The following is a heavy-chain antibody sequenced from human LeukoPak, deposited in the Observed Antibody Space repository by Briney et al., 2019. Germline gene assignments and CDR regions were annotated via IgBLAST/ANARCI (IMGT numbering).Heavy chain of an antibody. J-gene: IGHJ6*02. D-gene: IGHD6-19*01. CDR1: GYTFTSYG. Sequence: ASVKVSCKASGYTFTSYGISWVRQAPGQGLEWMGWISAYNGNTNYAQKLQGRVTMTTDTSTSTAYMELRSLRSDDTAVYYCARDVIAVAGTEGYYGMDVWGQGTTVTVSS. CDR2: ISAYNGNT. CDR3: ARDVIAVAGTEGYYGMDV. V-gene: IGHV1-18*01.